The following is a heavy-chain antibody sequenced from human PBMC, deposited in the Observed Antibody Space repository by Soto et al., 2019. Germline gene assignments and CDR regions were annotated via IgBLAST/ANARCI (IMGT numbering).Heavy chain of an antibody. CDR1: GGSISSGGYY. CDR3: ARTGYSYGSLYYYYYGMDV. V-gene: IGHV4-31*03. Sequence: QVQLQESGPGLVKPSQTLSLTCTVSGGSISSGGYYWSWIRQHPGKGLEWIGYIYYSGSTYYNPSLQSRVTISVDTSKTQFSLKLSSVTAADTAVYYCARTGYSYGSLYYYYYGMDVWGQGTTVTVSS. J-gene: IGHJ6*02. CDR2: IYYSGST. D-gene: IGHD5-18*01.